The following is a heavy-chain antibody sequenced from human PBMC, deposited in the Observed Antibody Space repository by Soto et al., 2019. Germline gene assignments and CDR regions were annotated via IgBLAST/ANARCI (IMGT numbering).Heavy chain of an antibody. Sequence: SETLSLTCAVYGGSFSGYYWSWIRQPPGKGLEWIGEINHSGSTNYNPCLKSRVTISVDTSKNQFSLKLSSVTAADTAVYYCARHARGGYSYGYFDYWGQGTLVTVSS. CDR2: INHSGST. V-gene: IGHV4-34*01. CDR3: ARHARGGYSYGYFDY. D-gene: IGHD5-18*01. CDR1: GGSFSGYY. J-gene: IGHJ4*02.